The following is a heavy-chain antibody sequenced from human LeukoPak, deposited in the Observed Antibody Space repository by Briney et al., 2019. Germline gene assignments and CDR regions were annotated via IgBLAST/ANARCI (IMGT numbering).Heavy chain of an antibody. V-gene: IGHV4-61*02. CDR3: ARGSGFLEWFGPYYFDY. J-gene: IGHJ4*02. Sequence: SQTLSLTCTVSGGSISSGSYYWSWIRQPAGKGLEWIGRIYTSGSTNYNPSLKSRVTISVDTSKNQFSLKLSSVTAADTAVYYCARGSGFLEWFGPYYFDYWGQGTLVTVSS. CDR2: IYTSGST. CDR1: GGSISSGSYY. D-gene: IGHD3-3*01.